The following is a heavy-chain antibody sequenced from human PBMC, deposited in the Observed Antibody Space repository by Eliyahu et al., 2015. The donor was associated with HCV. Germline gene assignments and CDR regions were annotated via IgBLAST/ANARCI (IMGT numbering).Heavy chain of an antibody. CDR3: AKDRFSAAATPEH. CDR2: VSGSGGSA. Sequence: EVQLLESGGGLVQPGGSLRLSCAASGFIFSSYAMSWVRQAPGKGLGWVSGVSGSGGSAFYADSVKGRFTISRDNSKNTLYMQMNSLRAEDTAVYYCAKDRFSAAATPEHWGQGTLVTVSS. CDR1: GFIFSSYA. D-gene: IGHD2-15*01. J-gene: IGHJ1*01. V-gene: IGHV3-23*01.